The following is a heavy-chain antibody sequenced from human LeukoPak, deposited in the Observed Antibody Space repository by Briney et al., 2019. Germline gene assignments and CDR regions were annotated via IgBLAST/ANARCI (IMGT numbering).Heavy chain of an antibody. CDR2: INHSGST. Sequence: SETLSLTCAVSGYSISSGYYWGWIRQPPGKGLEWIGEINHSGSTNYNPSLKSRVTISVDTSKNQFSLKLSSVTAADTAVYYCARGISTSGIDFWGLGTLVTVST. D-gene: IGHD2-8*01. CDR3: ARGISTSGIDF. V-gene: IGHV4-38-2*01. CDR1: GYSISSGYY. J-gene: IGHJ4*02.